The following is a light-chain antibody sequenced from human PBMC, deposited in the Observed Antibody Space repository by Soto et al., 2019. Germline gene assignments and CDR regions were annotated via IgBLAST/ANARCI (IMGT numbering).Light chain of an antibody. Sequence: IGMNPAPTTVAASVGSTVCSTRQSGQGISNYLNWYQQKPGKAPKLLIYDASNLDTGVPSRFTGSGSGTDFTFTITSLQSEEFATYFCQQYASLPRTFGQGTRLEIK. J-gene: IGKJ5*01. CDR3: QQYASLPRT. CDR2: DAS. V-gene: IGKV1-33*01. CDR1: QGISNY.